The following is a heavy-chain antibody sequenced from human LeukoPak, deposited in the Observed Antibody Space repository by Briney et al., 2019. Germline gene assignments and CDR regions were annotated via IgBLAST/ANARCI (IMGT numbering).Heavy chain of an antibody. D-gene: IGHD2-2*01. Sequence: GGSLRLSCAASGFTFSSYSMNWVHQAPGKGLEWVSSISSSSSYIYYADSVKGRFTISRDNAKNSLYLQMNSLRAEDTAVYYCARDYQPDDAFDIWGQGTMVTVSS. CDR2: ISSSSSYI. CDR3: ARDYQPDDAFDI. V-gene: IGHV3-21*01. J-gene: IGHJ3*02. CDR1: GFTFSSYS.